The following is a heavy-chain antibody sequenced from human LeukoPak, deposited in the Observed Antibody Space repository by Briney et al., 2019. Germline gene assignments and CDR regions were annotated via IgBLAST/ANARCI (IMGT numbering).Heavy chain of an antibody. CDR1: GYTFTSYY. CDR3: ASAPRIRYFDWLSSPFDY. V-gene: IGHV1-46*01. J-gene: IGHJ4*02. D-gene: IGHD3-9*01. CDR2: INPSGGST. Sequence: GASVKVSCKASGYTFTSYYMHWVRQAPGQGLEWMGIINPSGGSTSYAQKFQGRVTMTRDTSTSTVYMELSSLRSEDTAVYYCASAPRIRYFDWLSSPFDYWGQGTLVTVSS.